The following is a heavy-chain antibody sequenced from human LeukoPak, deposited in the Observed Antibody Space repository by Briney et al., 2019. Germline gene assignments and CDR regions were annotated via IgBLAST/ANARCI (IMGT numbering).Heavy chain of an antibody. CDR2: ISSSSSYI. V-gene: IGHV3-21*01. J-gene: IGHJ4*02. Sequence: PGGSLILSCAASGFTFSSYWMTWVRQAPGKGLEWVSSISSSSSYIYYADSVKGRFTISRDNAKNSLYLQMNSLRAEDTAVYYCARGSGYDPTDYWGQGTLVTVSS. CDR1: GFTFSSYW. D-gene: IGHD5-12*01. CDR3: ARGSGYDPTDY.